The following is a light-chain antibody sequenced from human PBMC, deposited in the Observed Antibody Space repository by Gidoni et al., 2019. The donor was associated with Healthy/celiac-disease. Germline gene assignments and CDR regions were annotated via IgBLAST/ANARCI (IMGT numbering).Light chain of an antibody. CDR1: QSVSSN. CDR3: QKYNNWLRT. V-gene: IGKV3-15*01. J-gene: IGKJ1*01. CDR2: GES. Sequence: IVITHSPSTLSVSPGERATLSSRAGQSVSSNLAGYKQKPGQAPRLLLYGESTRAPGIPARCSGSGPWTESTLTISSLQSEDYAVYYYQKYNNWLRTFGQGTKVEIK.